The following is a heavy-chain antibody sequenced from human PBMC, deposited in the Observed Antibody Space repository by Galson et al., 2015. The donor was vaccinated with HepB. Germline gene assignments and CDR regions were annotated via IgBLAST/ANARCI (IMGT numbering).Heavy chain of an antibody. CDR3: AKDPIFGASGWFYFDY. CDR2: ITGSGGST. J-gene: IGHJ4*02. CDR1: RFRFSNYA. Sequence: SLRLSCAASRFRFSNYAMSWVRQAPGKGLEWVSGITGSGGSTYYAASVKGRFTISRDNTKNTLYLQMRGLRADDTAVYYCAKDPIFGASGWFYFDYWGQGTVVTVSS. D-gene: IGHD3-3*01. V-gene: IGHV3-23*01.